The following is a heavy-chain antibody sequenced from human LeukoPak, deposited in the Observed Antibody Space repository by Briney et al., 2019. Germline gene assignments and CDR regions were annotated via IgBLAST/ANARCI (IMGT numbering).Heavy chain of an antibody. V-gene: IGHV3-48*01. J-gene: IGHJ5*02. CDR3: ARVNAYQLLSAWFDP. D-gene: IGHD2-2*01. CDR2: ITSSSSTI. CDR1: GFTFSSYS. Sequence: QPGGSLRLSCAASGFTFSSYSMNWVRQAPGKGLEWISYITSSSSTIYYADSVKGRFTISSDNAKSSLYLQMNSLRAEDTAVYYCARVNAYQLLSAWFDPWGQGTLVTVSS.